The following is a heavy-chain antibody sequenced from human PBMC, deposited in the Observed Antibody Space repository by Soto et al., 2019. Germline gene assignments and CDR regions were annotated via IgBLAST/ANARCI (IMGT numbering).Heavy chain of an antibody. Sequence: PSETLSLTCTVSGGSISSYYWSWIRQHPGKGLEWIGYIYYSGSTYYNPSLKSRVTISVDTSKNQFSLKLSSVTAADTAVYYCAREGMDYYGMDVWGQGTTVTVSS. V-gene: IGHV4-59*06. J-gene: IGHJ6*02. CDR3: AREGMDYYGMDV. CDR2: IYYSGST. CDR1: GGSISSYY. D-gene: IGHD2-8*01.